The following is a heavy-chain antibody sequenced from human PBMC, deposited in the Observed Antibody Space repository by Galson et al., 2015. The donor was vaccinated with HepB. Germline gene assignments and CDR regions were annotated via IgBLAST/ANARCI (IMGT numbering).Heavy chain of an antibody. CDR2: FDPEEGET. J-gene: IGHJ5*02. D-gene: IGHD1-26*01. CDR1: GYTLTKIP. Sequence: SVKVSCKVSGYTLTKIPIHWVRQAPGKGLEWMGGFDPEEGETIYAQKFQGRVTMTEDTSTDTAFIELSSLRSEDTAFYYCATDQGGSPRSDPWGKETLVT. V-gene: IGHV1-24*01. CDR3: ATDQGGSPRSDP.